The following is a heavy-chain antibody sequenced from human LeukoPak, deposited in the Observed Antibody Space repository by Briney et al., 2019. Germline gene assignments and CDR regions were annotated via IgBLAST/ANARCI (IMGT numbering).Heavy chain of an antibody. CDR2: ISGSGGST. CDR3: AHVAWWAAAGTYYFDY. J-gene: IGHJ4*02. CDR1: GFTFSSYA. Sequence: PGGSLRLSCAASGFTFSSYAMSWVRQAPGKGLEWVSAISGSGGSTYYADSVKGRFTISRDNSKNTLYLQMNSLRAEDTAVYYCAHVAWWAAAGTYYFDYWGQGTLVTVSS. D-gene: IGHD6-13*01. V-gene: IGHV3-23*01.